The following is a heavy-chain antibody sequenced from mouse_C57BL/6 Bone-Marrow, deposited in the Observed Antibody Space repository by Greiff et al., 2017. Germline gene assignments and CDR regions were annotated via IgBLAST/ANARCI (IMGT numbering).Heavy chain of an antibody. V-gene: IGHV3-8*01. CDR1: GYSITSDY. D-gene: IGHD1-1*01. Sequence: EVQLVESGPGLAKPSQTLSLTCSVTGYSITSDYWNWIRKFPGHKLEYMGYISYSGSTYYNPSLNSRISITRDTSKNQYYLQLQSVTTEDTAAYDCARLITTVGGFAYWGQGTLVTVSA. J-gene: IGHJ3*01. CDR3: ARLITTVGGFAY. CDR2: ISYSGST.